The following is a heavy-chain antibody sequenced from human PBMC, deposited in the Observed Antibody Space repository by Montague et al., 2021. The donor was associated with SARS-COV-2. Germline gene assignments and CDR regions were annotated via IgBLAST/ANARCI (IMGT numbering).Heavy chain of an antibody. CDR2: LYYSGST. V-gene: IGHV4-59*08. J-gene: IGHJ4*02. CDR3: ATTPSYRSGWSLGY. CDR1: GGSFSSCY. D-gene: IGHD6-19*01. Sequence: SETLSLTCAVYGGSFSSCYWSWIRQPPGKELVWIVHLYYSGSTTYKPSLKSRVTMSVATSKNQFSLKLSSVTAADTAVYYCATTPSYRSGWSLGYWGQGTLVTVSS.